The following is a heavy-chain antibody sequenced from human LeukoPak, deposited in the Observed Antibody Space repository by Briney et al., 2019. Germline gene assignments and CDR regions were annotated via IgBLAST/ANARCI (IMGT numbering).Heavy chain of an antibody. J-gene: IGHJ4*02. CDR1: GFTVSSNY. CDR2: IYSGGST. CDR3: AKDKGVAVAGNLVDY. D-gene: IGHD6-13*01. Sequence: GGSLRLSCAASGFTVSSNYMSWVRQAPGKGLEWVSVIYSGGSTYYADSVKGRFTLSRDNSKNTLYLQMNSLRAEDTAVYYCAKDKGVAVAGNLVDYWGQGTLVTVSS. V-gene: IGHV3-53*01.